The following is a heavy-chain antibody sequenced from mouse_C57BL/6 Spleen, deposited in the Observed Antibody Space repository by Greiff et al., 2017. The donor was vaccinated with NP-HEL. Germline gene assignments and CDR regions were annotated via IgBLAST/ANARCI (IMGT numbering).Heavy chain of an antibody. CDR1: GYTFTSYW. CDR3: ARDYGSSYWYFDV. J-gene: IGHJ1*03. Sequence: QVQLQHPGTELVKPGASVKLSCKASGYTFTSYWMHWVKQRPGQGLEWIGNINPSNGGTNYNEKFKSKATLTVDKSSSTAYMQLSSLTSEDSAVYCCARDYGSSYWYFDVWGTGTTVTVSS. CDR2: INPSNGGT. V-gene: IGHV1-53*01. D-gene: IGHD1-1*01.